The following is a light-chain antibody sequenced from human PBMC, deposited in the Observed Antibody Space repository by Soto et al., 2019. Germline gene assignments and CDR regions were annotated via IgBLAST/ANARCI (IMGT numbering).Light chain of an antibody. V-gene: IGKV3-20*01. CDR2: AAS. CDR1: QSIGTNY. Sequence: ENRLTQSPGTLSLFPGERATLSCRASQSIGTNYVAWFQQKPGQAPTLLIYAASRRATGIPDRFSGSGSGTEFTLTISRLEPEDFAVYFCQQYSSTPRTFGQGTKVEFK. J-gene: IGKJ1*01. CDR3: QQYSSTPRT.